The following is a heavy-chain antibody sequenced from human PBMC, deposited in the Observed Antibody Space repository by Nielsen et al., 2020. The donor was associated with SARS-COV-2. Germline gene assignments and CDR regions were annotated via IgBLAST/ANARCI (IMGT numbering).Heavy chain of an antibody. J-gene: IGHJ6*03. V-gene: IGHV3-7*03. CDR2: IKQDGSEK. CDR1: GFTFSSYW. CDR3: ARGETVAGTVGWGYYYYYMDV. D-gene: IGHD6-19*01. Sequence: GGSLRPSCAASGFTFSSYWMSWVRQAPGKGLEWVANIKQDGSEKYYVDSVKGRFTISRDNAKNSLYLQMNSLRAEDTAVYYCARGETVAGTVGWGYYYYYMDVWGKGTTVTVSS.